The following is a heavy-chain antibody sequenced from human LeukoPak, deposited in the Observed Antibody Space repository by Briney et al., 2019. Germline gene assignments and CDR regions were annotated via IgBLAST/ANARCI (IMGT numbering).Heavy chain of an antibody. CDR1: GFTVSRNY. D-gene: IGHD5-12*01. CDR2: IYGGGNT. Sequence: PGGSLRLSCAASGFTVSRNYMNWVRQAPGKGLEWVSVIYGGGNTDYADSVKGRFTISRDNSKNTLYLQMNSLRAEDTAVYYCARWGSVGYSGYDLFDSWGQGTLVTVSS. J-gene: IGHJ4*02. V-gene: IGHV3-66*01. CDR3: ARWGSVGYSGYDLFDS.